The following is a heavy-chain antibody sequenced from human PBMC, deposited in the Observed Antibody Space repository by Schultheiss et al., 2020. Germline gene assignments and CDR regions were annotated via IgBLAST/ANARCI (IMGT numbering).Heavy chain of an antibody. CDR2: ISYDGSNK. J-gene: IGHJ3*02. Sequence: GESLKISCSASGFTFSSYGMHWVRQAPGKGLEWVAVISYDGSNKYYADSVKGRFTISRDNSKNTLYLQMNSLRAEDTAVYYCARGRGSSLPDAFDIWGQGTMVTVSS. CDR3: ARGRGSSLPDAFDI. D-gene: IGHD6-13*01. CDR1: GFTFSSYG. V-gene: IGHV3-30*03.